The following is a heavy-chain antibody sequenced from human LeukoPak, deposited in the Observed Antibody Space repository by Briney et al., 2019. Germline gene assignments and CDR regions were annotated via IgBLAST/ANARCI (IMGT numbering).Heavy chain of an antibody. Sequence: SVKVSCKASGGTFSSYAISWVRQAPGQGLEWMGGIIPIFGTANYAQKFQGRVTITADEFTSTAYMELSSLRSEDTAVYYCASGEAYYDFWSGYKAFDYWGQGTLVTVSS. J-gene: IGHJ4*02. CDR1: GGTFSSYA. CDR3: ASGEAYYDFWSGYKAFDY. D-gene: IGHD3-3*01. V-gene: IGHV1-69*13. CDR2: IIPIFGTA.